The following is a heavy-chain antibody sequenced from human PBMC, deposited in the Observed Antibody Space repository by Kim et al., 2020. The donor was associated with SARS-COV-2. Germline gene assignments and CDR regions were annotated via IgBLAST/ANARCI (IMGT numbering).Heavy chain of an antibody. CDR3: ASDIAAPTTYYYYYGMDV. Sequence: GGSLRLSCAASGFTVSSNYMSWVRQAPGKGLEWVSVIYSGGSTYYADSVKGRFTISRDNSKNTLYLQMNSLRAEDTAVYYCASDIAAPTTYYYYYGMDVWGQGTTVTVSS. J-gene: IGHJ6*02. CDR1: GFTVSSNY. V-gene: IGHV3-66*02. CDR2: IYSGGST. D-gene: IGHD6-6*01.